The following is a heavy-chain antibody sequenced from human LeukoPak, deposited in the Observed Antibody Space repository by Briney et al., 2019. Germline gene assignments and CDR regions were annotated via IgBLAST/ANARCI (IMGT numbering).Heavy chain of an antibody. D-gene: IGHD5-12*01. CDR3: AKQVWGVATNFDY. V-gene: IGHV3-23*01. J-gene: IGHJ4*02. CDR1: GFTFSSYA. Sequence: GGSLRPSCAASGFTFSSYAMSWVRQAPGKGLEWVSAISGSGGSTYYADSVKGRFTISRDNSKSTLYLQMNSLRAEDTAVYYCAKQVWGVATNFDYWGQGTLVTVSS. CDR2: ISGSGGST.